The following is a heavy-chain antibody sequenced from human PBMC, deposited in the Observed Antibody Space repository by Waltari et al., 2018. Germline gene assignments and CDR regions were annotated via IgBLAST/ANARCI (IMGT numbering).Heavy chain of an antibody. CDR2: IYYSGST. CDR3: ATLYYYGSGKDAFDI. Sequence: QLQLQESGPGLVKPSETLSLTCTVSGGSISSSSYYWGWIRQPPGKGLEWIGSIYYSGSTYYNPSLKSRVTISVDTSKNQFSLKLSSVTAADTAEYYCATLYYYGSGKDAFDIWGQGTMVTVSS. CDR1: GGSISSSSYY. V-gene: IGHV4-39*07. J-gene: IGHJ3*02. D-gene: IGHD3-10*01.